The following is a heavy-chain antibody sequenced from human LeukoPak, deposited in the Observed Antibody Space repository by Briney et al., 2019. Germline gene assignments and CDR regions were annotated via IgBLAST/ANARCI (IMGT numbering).Heavy chain of an antibody. CDR2: IYYSGST. Sequence: SETLSLTCTVSGGSISSSSYYWGWIRQPPGKGLEWIGSIYYSGSTYYNPSLKSRVTISVDTSKNQFSLKLSSVTAADTAVYYCARHPCGGGSCFFDYWGQGTLVTVSS. V-gene: IGHV4-39*01. CDR3: ARHPCGGGSCFFDY. CDR1: GGSISSSSYY. D-gene: IGHD2-15*01. J-gene: IGHJ4*02.